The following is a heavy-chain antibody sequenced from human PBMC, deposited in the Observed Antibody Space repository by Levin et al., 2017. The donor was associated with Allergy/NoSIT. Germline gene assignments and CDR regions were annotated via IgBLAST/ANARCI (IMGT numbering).Heavy chain of an antibody. J-gene: IGHJ4*02. V-gene: IGHV4-30-4*01. CDR1: GGSISSGDHY. D-gene: IGHD3-9*01. Sequence: SETLSLTCTVSGGSISSGDHYWSWIRQPPGKGLEWIGYIYYTGTTYYNPSLKGRVTISIDTSRNQFSLRPNSVTAADTAVYYCARVVDYHILTEYYSPHYFDRWGQGTLVTVSS. CDR3: ARVVDYHILTEYYSPHYFDR. CDR2: IYYTGTT.